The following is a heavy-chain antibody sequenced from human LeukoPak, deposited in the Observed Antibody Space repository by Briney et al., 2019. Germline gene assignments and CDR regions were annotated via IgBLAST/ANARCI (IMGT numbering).Heavy chain of an antibody. V-gene: IGHV3-48*02. CDR2: ISSSSDTI. CDR3: ARDPASGGFDS. J-gene: IGHJ4*02. Sequence: PGGSLRLSCAASGFTFSSYSMNWVRQAPGKGLEWVSYISSSSDTIYYADSVKGRFTISRDNAKRSLYLQMNGLRDEDTAVYYCARDPASGGFDSWGQGILVTVSS. D-gene: IGHD2-15*01. CDR1: GFTFSSYS.